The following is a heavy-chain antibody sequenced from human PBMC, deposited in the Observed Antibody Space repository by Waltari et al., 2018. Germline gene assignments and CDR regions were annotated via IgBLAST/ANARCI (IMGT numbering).Heavy chain of an antibody. V-gene: IGHV5-51*01. CDR2: IYPGDSET. CDR1: GYSFTSYW. D-gene: IGHD2-15*01. Sequence: EVQLVQSGAEVKKPGESLKISCKGSGYSFTSYWIGWVRQMPGKGLEWMGIIYPGDSETRYSPSFQGQVTISADKSISTAYLQGSSLKASDTAMYYCARPEYCSGGSCYPPRDWGQGTLVTVSS. J-gene: IGHJ4*02. CDR3: ARPEYCSGGSCYPPRD.